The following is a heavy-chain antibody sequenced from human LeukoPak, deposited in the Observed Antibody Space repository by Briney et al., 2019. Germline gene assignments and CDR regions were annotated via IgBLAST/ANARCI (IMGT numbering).Heavy chain of an antibody. D-gene: IGHD5-18*01. J-gene: IGHJ4*02. CDR3: ARSSGGYSYGYGGADY. CDR2: IWYDGSNK. V-gene: IGHV3-33*08. Sequence: GGSLRLSCAASGFTFSSYGMHWVRQAPGKGLEWVAVIWYDGSNKYYADSVKGRFTISRDNSKNTLYLQMNSLRAEDTAVYYCARSSGGYSYGYGGADYWGQGTLVTVSS. CDR1: GFTFSSYG.